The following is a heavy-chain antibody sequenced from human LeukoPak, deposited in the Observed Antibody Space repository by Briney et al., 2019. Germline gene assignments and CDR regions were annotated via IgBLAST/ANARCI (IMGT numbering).Heavy chain of an antibody. CDR3: ASLRIQLWLAFLGDAFDI. V-gene: IGHV3-30*03. Sequence: GGSVRLSCAASGFTFSSYGIHWVRQAPGEGLEWVAVISYDGSNKYYADSVKGRFTISRDNSKNTLYLQMNSLRAEDTAVYYCASLRIQLWLAFLGDAFDIWGQGTMVPVSS. J-gene: IGHJ3*02. CDR1: GFTFSSYG. D-gene: IGHD5-18*01. CDR2: ISYDGSNK.